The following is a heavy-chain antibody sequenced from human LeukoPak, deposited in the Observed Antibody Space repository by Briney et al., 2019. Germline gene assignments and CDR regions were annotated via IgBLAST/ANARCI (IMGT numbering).Heavy chain of an antibody. CDR2: IHTSGTT. V-gene: IGHV4-4*07. Sequence: SETLSLTCAVSGGSISRYLWSWIRQPAGKGLEWLGRIHTSGTTTYSPSFQSRITMSIDTSKKQISLRLSSVTAADTAIYYCARTRGRDAYNDAFDVWGQGTMVTVSS. CDR3: ARTRGRDAYNDAFDV. CDR1: GGSISRYL. D-gene: IGHD5-24*01. J-gene: IGHJ3*01.